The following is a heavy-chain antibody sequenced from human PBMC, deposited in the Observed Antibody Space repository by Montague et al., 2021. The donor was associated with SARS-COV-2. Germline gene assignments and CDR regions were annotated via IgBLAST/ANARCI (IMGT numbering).Heavy chain of an antibody. D-gene: IGHD6-19*01. Sequence: SETLSLTCTVSGGSISSSSYYWSWIRQPPGKGLEWIGSFYYSGSTYYNPSLKSRVTISVDTSKNQFSLKMSSVTAADTAVYYCARHLPGIVVAEPAAADXWGQGTLVTVSS. J-gene: IGHJ4*02. CDR3: ARHLPGIVVAEPAAADX. V-gene: IGHV4-39*01. CDR1: GGSISSSSYY. CDR2: FYYSGST.